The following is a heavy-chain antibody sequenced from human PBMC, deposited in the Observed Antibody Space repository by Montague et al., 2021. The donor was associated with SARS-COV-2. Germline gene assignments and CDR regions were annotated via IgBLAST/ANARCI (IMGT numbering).Heavy chain of an antibody. CDR3: ARSAWGGYRDAFDI. J-gene: IGHJ3*02. D-gene: IGHD3-16*02. V-gene: IGHV3-30*01. Sequence: SLRPSCSASGFTFSSYAMHWVRQAPGKGLEWVAVISYDGSNKYYXDSVKGQFTISRDNSKNTLYLQMNSLRAEDTAVYYCARSAWGGYRDAFDIWGQGTMVTVSS. CDR1: GFTFSSYA. CDR2: ISYDGSNK.